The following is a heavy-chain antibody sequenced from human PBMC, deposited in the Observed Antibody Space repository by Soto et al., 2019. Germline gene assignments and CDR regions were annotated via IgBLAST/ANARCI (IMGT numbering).Heavy chain of an antibody. CDR1: GFSLSTNGVG. CDR3: AHKRMIKGEFDY. D-gene: IGHD3-16*01. V-gene: IGHV2-5*02. CDR2: IYWDDDK. Sequence: QITLKESGPTLVKPTQTLTLTCTFSGFSLSTNGVGVGWIRQPPRKALEWLALIYWDDDKRYRPSLKNRLTITQESPQNPVGPTITNIDPRDTAQYFCAHKRMIKGEFDYWGQGTLVTVSS. J-gene: IGHJ4*02.